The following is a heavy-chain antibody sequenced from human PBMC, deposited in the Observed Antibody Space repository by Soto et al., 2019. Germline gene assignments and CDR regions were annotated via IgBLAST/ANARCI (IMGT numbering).Heavy chain of an antibody. J-gene: IGHJ6*02. V-gene: IGHV1-8*01. CDR1: GYTFTSYD. Sequence: ASVKVSCKASGYTFTSYDINWVRQATGQGLEWMGWMNPNSGNAGYAQKFQGRVTMTRNTSTSTAYMELSSLRSEDTAVYYCATGRGSSAWSSYYYYYGLDVWGQGTTVTVSS. D-gene: IGHD6-19*01. CDR2: MNPNSGNA. CDR3: ATGRGSSAWSSYYYYYGLDV.